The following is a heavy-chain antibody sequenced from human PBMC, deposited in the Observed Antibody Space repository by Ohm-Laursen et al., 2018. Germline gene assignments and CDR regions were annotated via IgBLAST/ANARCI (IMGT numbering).Heavy chain of an antibody. CDR2: ISAYIGNT. CDR3: ARDYGDYHHNPDY. D-gene: IGHD4-17*01. V-gene: IGHV1-18*01. Sequence: SVTVSCKASGYTFTSYGISWVRQAPGQGLEWMGWISAYIGNTNYAQKLQGKVTMTTDTSTSTAYMELRSLRSDDTAVYYCARDYGDYHHNPDYWGQGTLVTVSS. CDR1: GYTFTSYG. J-gene: IGHJ4*02.